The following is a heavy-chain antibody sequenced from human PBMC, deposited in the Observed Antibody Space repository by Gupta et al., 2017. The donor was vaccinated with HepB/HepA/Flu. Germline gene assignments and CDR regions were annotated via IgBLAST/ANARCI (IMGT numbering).Heavy chain of an antibody. J-gene: IGHJ4*02. CDR3: ARTPEKLFIVVVPAAPDY. V-gene: IGHV3-21*01. CDR1: GFTFSSYS. Sequence: EVQLVESGGGLVKPGGSLRLSCAASGFTFSSYSMNWVRQAPGKGLEWVSSISSSSSYIYYADSVKGRFTISRDNAKNSLYLQMNSLRAEDTAVYYCARTPEKLFIVVVPAAPDYWGQGTLVTVSS. D-gene: IGHD2-2*01. CDR2: ISSSSSYI.